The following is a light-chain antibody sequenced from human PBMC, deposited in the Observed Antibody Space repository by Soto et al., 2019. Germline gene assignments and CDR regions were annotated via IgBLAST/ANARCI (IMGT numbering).Light chain of an antibody. CDR3: SSYTTSNTRQIV. J-gene: IGLJ1*01. CDR2: DVS. Sequence: QSVLTQPASVSGSPGQSITISCPGTSSDVGGYNYVSWYQQHPGKAPKFMIYDVSNRPSGVSNRFSGSKSGNTASLTISGLQAEDEAEYYCSSYTTSNTRQIVFGTGTKVTVL. V-gene: IGLV2-14*01. CDR1: SSDVGGYNY.